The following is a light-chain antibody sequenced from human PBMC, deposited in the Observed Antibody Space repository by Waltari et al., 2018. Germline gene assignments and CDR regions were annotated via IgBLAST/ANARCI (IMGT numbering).Light chain of an antibody. CDR3: QQYETYSPYT. CDR2: RAS. J-gene: IGKJ2*01. Sequence: DIQMTQSPSTLSASVGDRVTITCRASQTINNWLAWYQQKPGKAPQLLIQRASVLQSCVPSRFLGSGSGTDFTLTISSLQADDFATYYCQQYETYSPYTFGQGTKVDLK. CDR1: QTINNW. V-gene: IGKV1-5*03.